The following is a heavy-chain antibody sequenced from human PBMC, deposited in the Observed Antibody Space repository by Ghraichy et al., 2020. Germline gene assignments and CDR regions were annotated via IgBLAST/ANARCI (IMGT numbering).Heavy chain of an antibody. CDR3: ASRYCTNGVCYNDAFDI. Sequence: GGSLRLSCAASGFTVSSNYMSWVRQAPGKGLEWVSVIYSGGSTYYADSVKGRFTISRHNSKNTLYLQMNSLRAEDTAVYYCASRYCTNGVCYNDAFDIWGQGTMVTVSS. D-gene: IGHD2-8*01. CDR2: IYSGGST. CDR1: GFTVSSNY. J-gene: IGHJ3*02. V-gene: IGHV3-53*04.